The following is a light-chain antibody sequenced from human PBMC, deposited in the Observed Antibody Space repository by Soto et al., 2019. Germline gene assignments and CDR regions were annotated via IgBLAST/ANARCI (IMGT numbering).Light chain of an antibody. CDR2: DAS. CDR1: QSVSSS. Sequence: EIVLTQSPATLSLSPGEGATLSCRAGQSVSSSVAWYQQKPGQAPRLLIYDASNRATDIPVRFSGSGSGTDFTLTISSLEPEDFAVYYCQQRSDWVTFGGGTTVEI. CDR3: QQRSDWVT. J-gene: IGKJ4*01. V-gene: IGKV3-11*01.